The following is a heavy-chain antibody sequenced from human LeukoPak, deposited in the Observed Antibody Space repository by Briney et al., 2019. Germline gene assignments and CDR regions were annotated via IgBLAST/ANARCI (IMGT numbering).Heavy chain of an antibody. V-gene: IGHV4-39*07. D-gene: IGHD2-21*02. Sequence: SETLSLTCTVSGGSISSSSYYWGWIRQPPGKGLEWIGSIYYSGSTYYNPSLKSRVTISVDTSKNQFSLKLSSVTAADTAVYYCARALPVTAIDYWGQGTLVTVSS. CDR2: IYYSGST. CDR1: GGSISSSSYY. CDR3: ARALPVTAIDY. J-gene: IGHJ4*02.